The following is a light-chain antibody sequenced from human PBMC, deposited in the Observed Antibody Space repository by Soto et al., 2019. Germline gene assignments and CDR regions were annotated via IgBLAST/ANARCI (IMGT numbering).Light chain of an antibody. J-gene: IGKJ1*01. V-gene: IGKV1-17*01. CDR1: EAIRSA. Sequence: IQLTQSPSSLSGSVGDSVAITCRASEAIRSALGWYQQKPGKVPKLLIYAASILQSGVPSRFSGSGSGTEFTLTINGLQPDDFATYYCQQYNTFWTFGRGTKVDIK. CDR3: QQYNTFWT. CDR2: AAS.